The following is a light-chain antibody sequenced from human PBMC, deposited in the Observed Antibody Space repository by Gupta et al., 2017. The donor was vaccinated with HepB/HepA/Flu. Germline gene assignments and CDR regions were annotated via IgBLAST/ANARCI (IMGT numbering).Light chain of an antibody. CDR3: QQYYPTPWT. J-gene: IGKJ1*01. CDR1: QSVLYSANNKNY. Sequence: DIVMTHSPDSLSVSLAERATINCKSSQSVLYSANNKNYLDGYQQKPGQYPKLLIYWASTRESGVPDRFSGSGSGTDFTLTISSLQADDVATYYCQQYYPTPWTFGQGTKVEIK. CDR2: WAS. V-gene: IGKV4-1*01.